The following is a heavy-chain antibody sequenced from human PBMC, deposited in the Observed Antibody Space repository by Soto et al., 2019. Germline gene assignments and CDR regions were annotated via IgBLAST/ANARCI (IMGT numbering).Heavy chain of an antibody. CDR2: ISYDGSNQ. V-gene: IGHV3-30*18. CDR1: GFIFSTYG. D-gene: IGHD2-8*02. J-gene: IGHJ3*02. Sequence: QVQLVESGGGVVQPGRSLRLSCAASGFIFSTYGMHWVRQAPGKGLEWVAVISYDGSNQYYEDSVKGRFTISRDNSKNTLYRQMNRLRVENMAVYYCAKSWSGSHGAFDMWGQGTMVTVSA. CDR3: AKSWSGSHGAFDM.